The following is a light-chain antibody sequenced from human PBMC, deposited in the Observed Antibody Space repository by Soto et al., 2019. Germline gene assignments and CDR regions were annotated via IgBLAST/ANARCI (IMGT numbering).Light chain of an antibody. CDR1: SSAVGGYNS. CDR2: DVS. J-gene: IGLJ1*01. V-gene: IGLV2-14*01. Sequence: QSVLTQPRSVSGSPGQSVTISCTGTSSAVGGYNSVSWYQQDPDKAPKFMIYDVSKRPSGVSNRFSGSKSGNTASLTISGLQTEDEADYYCSSYTSSSTRVYGTWTKVTVL. CDR3: SSYTSSSTRV.